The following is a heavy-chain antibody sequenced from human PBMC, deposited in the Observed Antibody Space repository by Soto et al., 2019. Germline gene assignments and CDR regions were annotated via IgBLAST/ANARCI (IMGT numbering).Heavy chain of an antibody. J-gene: IGHJ6*03. Sequence: EEQLVESGGGLVQPGGSLKLSCAASGFNLSGSAVHWVRQASGKGLEWVGRIRSKAKSYATAYGASVRGRFTISRDDSKNTAYLQMNSVKTEDTAVYYCSLGIVLIPATIDDYMDGWGKGTTVTVSS. CDR3: SLGIVLIPATIDDYMDG. CDR1: GFNLSGSA. V-gene: IGHV3-73*01. CDR2: IRSKAKSYAT. D-gene: IGHD2-2*03.